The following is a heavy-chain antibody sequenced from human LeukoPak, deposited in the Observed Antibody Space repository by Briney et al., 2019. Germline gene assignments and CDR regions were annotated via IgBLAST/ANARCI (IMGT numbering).Heavy chain of an antibody. CDR2: ISSSSSYI. CDR1: GFTSSSYS. D-gene: IGHD2-15*01. CDR3: ARGGCSGGSCYSWYFDY. Sequence: PGGSLRLSCAASGFTSSSYSMNWVRQAPGKGLEWVSSISSSSSYIYYADSVKGRFTISRDNAKNSLYLQMNSLRAEDTAVYYCARGGCSGGSCYSWYFDYWGQGTLVTVSS. V-gene: IGHV3-21*01. J-gene: IGHJ4*02.